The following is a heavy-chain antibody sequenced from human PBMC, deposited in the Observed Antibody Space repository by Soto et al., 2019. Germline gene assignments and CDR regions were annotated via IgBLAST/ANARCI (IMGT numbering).Heavy chain of an antibody. Sequence: GGSLRLSCEASGFTFSSYGMHWVRQAPGKGLEWVAVISDDGSNKYYADSVKGRFTISRDNSKNTLYLQMNSLRAEDTAVYYCAKDRISRTNYYYYYGMDVWGQGTTVTVYS. CDR2: ISDDGSNK. CDR3: AKDRISRTNYYYYYGMDV. CDR1: GFTFSSYG. V-gene: IGHV3-30*18. J-gene: IGHJ6*02.